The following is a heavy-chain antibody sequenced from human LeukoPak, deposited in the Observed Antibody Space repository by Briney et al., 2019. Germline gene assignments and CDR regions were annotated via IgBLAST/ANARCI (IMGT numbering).Heavy chain of an antibody. CDR1: GFTFSSYA. CDR3: AKGPNDYGDYELDY. D-gene: IGHD4-17*01. Sequence: SGGSLRLSCAASGFTFSSYAMSWVRQAPGKGLEWVSAISGSGGSTYYADSVKGRFTISRDNSKNTLYLQMNSLRAEDTAVYYCAKGPNDYGDYELDYWGQGTLVTVSS. J-gene: IGHJ4*02. CDR2: ISGSGGST. V-gene: IGHV3-23*01.